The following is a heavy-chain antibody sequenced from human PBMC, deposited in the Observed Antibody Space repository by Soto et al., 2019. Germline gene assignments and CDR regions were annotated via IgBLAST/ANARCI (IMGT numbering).Heavy chain of an antibody. J-gene: IGHJ4*02. D-gene: IGHD3-10*01. CDR1: GFTFSSCW. Sequence: EVQLVESGGGLVQSGGSLRLSCAASGFTFSSCWMHWVRQAPGKGLVWVSRINSDGSTTSYTDSVKGRFTISRDNAKNTLYLQMNSLRAEDTAVYYCARVGYGSGSYHFDYWGQGTLVTVSS. CDR3: ARVGYGSGSYHFDY. V-gene: IGHV3-74*01. CDR2: INSDGSTT.